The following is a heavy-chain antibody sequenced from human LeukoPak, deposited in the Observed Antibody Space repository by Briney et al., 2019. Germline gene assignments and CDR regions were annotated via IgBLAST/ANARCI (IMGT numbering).Heavy chain of an antibody. Sequence: PGRSLCPFCAASGFTLSTYWTGSVRLVAGRGRVWVSRINSDGSSTSYADSVKGRFTISRDYAKNTLYLQMNSLRVEDTGIYYCARGIAVTGTDYWGQGTLVTVSS. CDR1: GFTLSTYW. CDR3: ARGIAVTGTDY. V-gene: IGHV3-74*01. CDR2: INSDGSST. D-gene: IGHD6-19*01. J-gene: IGHJ4*02.